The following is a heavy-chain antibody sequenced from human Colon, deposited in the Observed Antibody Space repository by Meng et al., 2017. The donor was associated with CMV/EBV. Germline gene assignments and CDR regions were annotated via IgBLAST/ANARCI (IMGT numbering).Heavy chain of an antibody. J-gene: IGHJ6*02. Sequence: GESLKISCAASGFTFSSYAMSWVRQAPGKGLEWVSAISGSGGSTYYADSVKGRFTISRDNSKNTLYQQMNSLRAEDTAVYYCAKAIYYYYYGMDVWGQGTTVTVSS. CDR3: AKAIYYYYYGMDV. CDR1: GFTFSSYA. CDR2: ISGSGGST. V-gene: IGHV3-23*01. D-gene: IGHD2-2*02.